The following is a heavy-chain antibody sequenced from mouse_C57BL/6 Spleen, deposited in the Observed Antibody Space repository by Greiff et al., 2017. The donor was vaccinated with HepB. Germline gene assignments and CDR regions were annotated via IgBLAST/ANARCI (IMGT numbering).Heavy chain of an antibody. J-gene: IGHJ3*01. V-gene: IGHV14-3*01. Sequence: EVMLVESVAELVRPGASVKLSCTASGFNIKNTYMHWVKQRPEQGLEWIGRIDPTNGNTKYAPKFQGKATITADTSSNTAYLQLSSLTSEDTAIYYCARGNLAGTGWFAYWGQGTLVTVSA. CDR1: GFNIKNTY. CDR2: IDPTNGNT. D-gene: IGHD4-1*01. CDR3: ARGNLAGTGWFAY.